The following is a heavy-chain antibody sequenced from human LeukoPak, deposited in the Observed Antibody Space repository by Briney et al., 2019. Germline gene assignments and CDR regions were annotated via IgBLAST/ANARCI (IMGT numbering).Heavy chain of an antibody. CDR1: GYTFTGYY. CDR2: INTNTGNP. CDR3: ARDLYYYDSSGYII. D-gene: IGHD3-22*01. V-gene: IGHV7-4-1*02. J-gene: IGHJ3*02. Sequence: GASVKVSCKASGYTFTGYYMHWVRQAPGQGLEWMGWINTNTGNPTYAQGFTGRFVFSLDTSVSTAYLQISSLKAEDTAVYYCARDLYYYDSSGYIIWGQGTMVTVSS.